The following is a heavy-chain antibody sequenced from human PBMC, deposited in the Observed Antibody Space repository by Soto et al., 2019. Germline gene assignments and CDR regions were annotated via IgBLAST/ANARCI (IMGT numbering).Heavy chain of an antibody. Sequence: ASVKVSCKASGGTFSSYAISWVRQAPGQGLEWMGGIIPIFGTANYAQKFQGRVTITADESTSTAYMELSSLRSEDTAVYYCARDRYYYYGMDVWGQGTTVTVSS. CDR1: GGTFSSYA. J-gene: IGHJ6*02. V-gene: IGHV1-69*13. CDR3: ARDRYYYYGMDV. CDR2: IIPIFGTA.